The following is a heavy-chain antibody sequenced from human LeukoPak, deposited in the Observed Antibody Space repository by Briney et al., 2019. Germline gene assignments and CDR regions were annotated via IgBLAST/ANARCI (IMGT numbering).Heavy chain of an antibody. CDR3: ARDFRRSNYFDY. V-gene: IGHV1-69*13. CDR1: GGTFMRHS. Sequence: SVKVSCKASGGTFMRHSISWVRQAPGQGLEWMGGIIPILAAANYAQKFQGRVTITADESTSTAYMELSSLRSEDTAVYYCARDFRRSNYFDYWGQGTLVTVSS. CDR2: IIPILAAA. J-gene: IGHJ4*02.